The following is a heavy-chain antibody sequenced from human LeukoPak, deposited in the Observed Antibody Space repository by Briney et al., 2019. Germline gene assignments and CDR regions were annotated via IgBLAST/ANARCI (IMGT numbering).Heavy chain of an antibody. CDR3: AKGGYNWNDRTLDY. Sequence: GASVKVSCKASGYTFTSYDINWVRQATGQGLEWMGWMSPNSGNTSYAQKFQGRVTMTRDTSTSTVYMELSSLRSEDTAVYYCAKGGYNWNDRTLDYWGKGTLVTVSS. CDR1: GYTFTSYD. CDR2: MSPNSGNT. D-gene: IGHD1-1*01. V-gene: IGHV1-8*01. J-gene: IGHJ4*02.